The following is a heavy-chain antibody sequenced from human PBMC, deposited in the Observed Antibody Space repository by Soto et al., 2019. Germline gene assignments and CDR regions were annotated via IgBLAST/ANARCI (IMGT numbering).Heavy chain of an antibody. Sequence: GGSLRLSCAAYGFTFSSYGMHWVRQAPGKGLEWVAVISHDGSNKYYADSVKGRFTISRDNSKNTLYLQMNSLRAEDTAVYYCAKGYVDYYDSSGYIFDYWGQGTLVTVSS. J-gene: IGHJ4*02. CDR2: ISHDGSNK. D-gene: IGHD3-22*01. V-gene: IGHV3-30*18. CDR1: GFTFSSYG. CDR3: AKGYVDYYDSSGYIFDY.